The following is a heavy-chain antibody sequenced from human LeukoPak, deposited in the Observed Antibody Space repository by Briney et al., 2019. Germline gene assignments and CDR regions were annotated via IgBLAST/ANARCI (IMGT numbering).Heavy chain of an antibody. CDR2: ISHSGST. CDR3: ARHGLRQRNDFDY. Sequence: SETLSLTCAVYGGSFSGFYWSWIRQPPGKGLEWIGEISHSGSTNYNPSLKSRVTISVDTSKNQFSLKLSSVTAADTAVYYCARHGLRQRNDFDYWGQGTLVTVSS. J-gene: IGHJ4*02. D-gene: IGHD3-16*01. CDR1: GGSFSGFY. V-gene: IGHV4-34*01.